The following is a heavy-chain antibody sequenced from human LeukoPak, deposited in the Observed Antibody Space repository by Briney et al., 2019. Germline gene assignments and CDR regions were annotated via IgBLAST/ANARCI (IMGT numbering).Heavy chain of an antibody. CDR3: ARRGDGGRSFDY. CDR2: IYGGGST. Sequence: PGGSLRLSCAASGFTVSTNYMSWVRQAPGKGLEWVSIIYGGGSTYYADSVKGRLTISRDNSKNTLYLQVNSLRAEDTALYYCARRGDGGRSFDYWGQGTLVTVSS. CDR1: GFTVSTNY. V-gene: IGHV3-53*01. J-gene: IGHJ4*02. D-gene: IGHD4-23*01.